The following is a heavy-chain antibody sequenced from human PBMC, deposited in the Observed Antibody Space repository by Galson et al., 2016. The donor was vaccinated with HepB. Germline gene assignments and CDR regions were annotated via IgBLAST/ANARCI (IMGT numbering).Heavy chain of an antibody. Sequence: SLRLSCAASGFTLSGYSMNWVRQAPGKGLEWVSSISSSSNYKYQADSLKGRFTISRDNAKNSLYLQMNSLRAEDTAVYYCARLDDYTSSYDQWGRGTPVTVSS. D-gene: IGHD5-24*01. CDR2: ISSSSNYK. CDR1: GFTLSGYS. V-gene: IGHV3-21*01. CDR3: ARLDDYTSSYDQ. J-gene: IGHJ4*02.